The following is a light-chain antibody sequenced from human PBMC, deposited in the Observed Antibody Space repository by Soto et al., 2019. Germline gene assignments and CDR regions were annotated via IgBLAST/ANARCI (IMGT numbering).Light chain of an antibody. CDR1: QSVLYSSTNRNY. V-gene: IGKV4-1*01. CDR3: QQYYSTPRT. CDR2: WAS. Sequence: DFVMTQSPDSLAVSLGERATINCKSSQSVLYSSTNRNYLAWYQQKPGQPPKLLIYWASTRESGVPDRFSGSGSGTDFTLTISSLQAEDVAVYYCQQYYSTPRTFGQGNKLEIK. J-gene: IGKJ2*01.